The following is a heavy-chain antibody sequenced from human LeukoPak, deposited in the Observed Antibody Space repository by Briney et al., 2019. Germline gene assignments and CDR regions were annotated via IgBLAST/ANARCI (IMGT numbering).Heavy chain of an antibody. J-gene: IGHJ6*03. Sequence: SETLSLTCTVSGGSISSSSYYWGWIRQPPGKGLEWIGSIYYSGSTYYNPSLKSRVTISVDASKNQFSLKLSSATAADTAVYYCARALQYSTYYYYYYMDVWGKGTTVTVSS. CDR2: IYYSGST. D-gene: IGHD5-18*01. V-gene: IGHV4-39*07. CDR1: GGSISSSSYY. CDR3: ARALQYSTYYYYYYMDV.